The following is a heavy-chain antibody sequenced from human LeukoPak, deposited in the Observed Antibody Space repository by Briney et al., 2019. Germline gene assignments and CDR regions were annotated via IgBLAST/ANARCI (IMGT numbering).Heavy chain of an antibody. D-gene: IGHD3-10*01. CDR1: GGSISSYY. Sequence: SETLSLTCTVSGGSISSYYWSWIRQPPGKGLEWIGYIYYSGSTNYNPSLKSRVTISVDTSKNQFSLKLSSVTAADTAVYYCARERVAHYYGSGSYYFGPDYWGQGTLVTVSS. V-gene: IGHV4-59*01. CDR2: IYYSGST. J-gene: IGHJ4*02. CDR3: ARERVAHYYGSGSYYFGPDY.